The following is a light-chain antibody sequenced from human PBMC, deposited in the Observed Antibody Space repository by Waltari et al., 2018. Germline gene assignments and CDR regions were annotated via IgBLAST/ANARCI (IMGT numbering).Light chain of an antibody. CDR1: QSLRIY. CDR3: QHYESLPVT. CDR2: HVS. V-gene: IGKV3-20*01. J-gene: IGKJ1*01. Sequence: EIVLTQSPGTLSLSPGERATLSCRASQSLRIYLAWYQQKPGQAPRLLIYHVSTRATGIPDRFSGSGSGTDFSLTISRLEPEDFAVYYCQHYESLPVTFGQGTKVEIK.